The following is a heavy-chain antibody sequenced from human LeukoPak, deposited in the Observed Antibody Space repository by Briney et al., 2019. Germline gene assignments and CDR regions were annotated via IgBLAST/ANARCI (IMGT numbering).Heavy chain of an antibody. CDR2: IWYDGSNK. CDR1: GFPFSDHE. CDR3: ARGDSYYYDSSGYSGPLDY. V-gene: IGHV3-33*08. J-gene: IGHJ4*02. Sequence: GGSLRLSCAASGFPFSDHEMNWVRQAPGKGLEWVAVIWYDGSNKYYADSVKGRFTISRDNSKNTLYLQMNSLRAEDTAVYYCARGDSYYYDSSGYSGPLDYWGQGTLVTVSS. D-gene: IGHD3-22*01.